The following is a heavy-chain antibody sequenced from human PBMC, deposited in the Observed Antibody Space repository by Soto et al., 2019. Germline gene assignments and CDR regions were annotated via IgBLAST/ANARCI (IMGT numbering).Heavy chain of an antibody. V-gene: IGHV4-34*01. J-gene: IGHJ6*02. D-gene: IGHD2-2*01. CDR3: ARGVRLREYCSSTSCSYYYYYGMDV. Sequence: SETLSLTCAVYGGSFSGYYWSWIRQPPGKGLEWIGEINHSGSTNYNPSFKSRVTISVDTSKNQFSLKLSSVTAADTAVYYCARGVRLREYCSSTSCSYYYYYGMDVWGQGTTVTVSS. CDR2: INHSGST. CDR1: GGSFSGYY.